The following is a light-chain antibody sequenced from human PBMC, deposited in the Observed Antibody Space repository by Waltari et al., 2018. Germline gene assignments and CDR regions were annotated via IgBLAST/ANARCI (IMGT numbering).Light chain of an antibody. CDR1: KSVGNN. CDR3: QQYNEWPYT. J-gene: IGKJ2*01. Sequence: ETIMTQSPATLSVSPGETATLSCRASKSVGNNIAWFQQTPGQAPRLLIYDTSSRSTNIPGRFSGAGSGTDFTLTISGLQSEDFAVYYCQQYNEWPYTFGQGT. V-gene: IGKV3-15*01. CDR2: DTS.